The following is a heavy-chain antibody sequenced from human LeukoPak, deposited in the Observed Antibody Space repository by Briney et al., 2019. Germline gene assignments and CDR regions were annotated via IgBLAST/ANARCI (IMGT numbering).Heavy chain of an antibody. D-gene: IGHD2-2*01. V-gene: IGHV4-39*02. J-gene: IGHJ4*02. CDR2: IHYSGTT. Sequence: SETLSLTCTVSGGSISSGNYYWGWIRQPPGKGLDWIASIHYSGTTYYNPSPKSRVTISVDTSKNHFSLKLSSVTAADTAVYYCARGPTYQPIDSWGQGTLVTVSS. CDR3: ARGPTYQPIDS. CDR1: GGSISSGNYY.